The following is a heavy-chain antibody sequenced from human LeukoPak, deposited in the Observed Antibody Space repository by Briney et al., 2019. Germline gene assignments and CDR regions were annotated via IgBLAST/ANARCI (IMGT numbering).Heavy chain of an antibody. V-gene: IGHV3-7*01. Sequence: GGSLRLSCETSGFTAGFTFSTSYMTWVRQAPGMGLEWVAEIGPDGSGPVYVDSVKGRFTISRDNAKNPLYLQMNSLRVEETAVYYCARDFSWRQFDYWGLGTLVTVSS. CDR3: ARDFSWRQFDY. CDR2: IGPDGSGP. J-gene: IGHJ4*02. CDR1: GFTAGFTFSTSY.